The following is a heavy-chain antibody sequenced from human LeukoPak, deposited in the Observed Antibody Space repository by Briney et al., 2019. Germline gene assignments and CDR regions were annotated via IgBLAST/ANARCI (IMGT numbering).Heavy chain of an antibody. V-gene: IGHV3-23*01. CDR3: AKDFSGSMIVVPDY. Sequence: GGSLRLSCAPSGFTFSCYAISCVPQAPGRGGEWVSAISGSGGSTYYADSVKGRFTISRDNAKTTLYLQMNSLRAEDTAVYYCAKDFSGSMIVVPDYWGQGTLVTVSS. CDR1: GFTFSCYA. J-gene: IGHJ4*02. CDR2: ISGSGGST. D-gene: IGHD3-22*01.